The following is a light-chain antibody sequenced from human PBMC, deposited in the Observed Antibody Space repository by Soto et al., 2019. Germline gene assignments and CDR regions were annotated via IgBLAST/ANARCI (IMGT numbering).Light chain of an antibody. V-gene: IGKV3-15*01. Sequence: EIVMTQSPATLSVSPGERATLSCRASQSVSSNLAWYQQKPGQAPRLLIYGASTRATGIPARFSGSGSGTEFTLTISSLQFEDFAVYYCQQYNNWPPYTFGQWTKLEIK. J-gene: IGKJ2*01. CDR2: GAS. CDR1: QSVSSN. CDR3: QQYNNWPPYT.